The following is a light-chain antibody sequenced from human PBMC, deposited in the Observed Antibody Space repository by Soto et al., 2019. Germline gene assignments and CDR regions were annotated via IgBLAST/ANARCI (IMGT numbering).Light chain of an antibody. CDR3: NSYAGSNNWV. CDR2: AVT. Sequence: QSALTQPPSASGSPGQSVTISCTGTSSDAGGYDYVSWYQQHPGKAPKLMIYAVTKRPSGVPDRFSGSKSGNTASLTVSGLQAEDEAHYYCNSYAGSNNWVFGGGTKLTVL. V-gene: IGLV2-8*01. CDR1: SSDAGGYDY. J-gene: IGLJ3*02.